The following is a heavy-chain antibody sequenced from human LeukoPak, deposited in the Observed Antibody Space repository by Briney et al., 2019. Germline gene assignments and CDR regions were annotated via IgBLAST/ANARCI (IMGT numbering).Heavy chain of an antibody. D-gene: IGHD6-6*01. CDR3: VKASSSSPQYNWFDA. Sequence: GGSLRLSCAASGFTFSSYAIHWVRQAPGKGLEWVSVISNSGGATHYADSVKGRFTISRDNSGNTLYLQMNSLRAEDTALYYCVKASSSSPQYNWFDAWGQGTLVTVSS. V-gene: IGHV3-23*01. CDR2: ISNSGGAT. CDR1: GFTFSSYA. J-gene: IGHJ5*02.